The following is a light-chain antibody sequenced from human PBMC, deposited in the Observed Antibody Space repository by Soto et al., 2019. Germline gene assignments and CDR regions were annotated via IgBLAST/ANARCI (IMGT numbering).Light chain of an antibody. CDR1: SSDVGRYNY. CDR3: SSYTTSSTHVV. J-gene: IGLJ2*01. CDR2: DVS. Sequence: QSALTQPDSVSGSPGQSITISCTGTSSDVGRYNYVSWYQQYPGKAPKLMIYDVSNRPSGVSYRFSGSKSGNTASLTISGLHAEYEADYYCSSYTTSSTHVVFGGGTKLTVL. V-gene: IGLV2-14*01.